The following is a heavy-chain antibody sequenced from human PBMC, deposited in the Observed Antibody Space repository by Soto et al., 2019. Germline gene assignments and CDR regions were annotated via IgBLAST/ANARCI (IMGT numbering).Heavy chain of an antibody. Sequence: EHVLESGGGLVQPGGSLRLSCEASGFMFNHYAMAWVRQTPGKGLEWVSVISGSTGTTYYADSVKGRLTISRDNSKNTVYLQMNSLRVEYSALYSCAKVIVLGASTLEYWGPGTRVTVSS. CDR3: AKVIVLGASTLEY. V-gene: IGHV3-23*01. J-gene: IGHJ4*02. CDR1: GFMFNHYA. D-gene: IGHD6-6*01. CDR2: ISGSTGTT.